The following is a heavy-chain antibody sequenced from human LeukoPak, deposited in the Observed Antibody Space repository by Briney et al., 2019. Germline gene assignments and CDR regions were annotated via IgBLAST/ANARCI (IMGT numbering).Heavy chain of an antibody. CDR1: GGSISSSSYY. V-gene: IGHV4-39*01. CDR3: ASQNYYGSSGYYDI. D-gene: IGHD3-22*01. CDR2: IYYSGST. Sequence: SETLSLTCTVSGGSISSSSYYWGWIRQPPGKGLEWIGSIYYSGSTYYNPSLKSRVTISVDTSKNQFSLKLSSVTAADTAVYYCASQNYYGSSGYYDIWGQGTMVTVSS. J-gene: IGHJ3*02.